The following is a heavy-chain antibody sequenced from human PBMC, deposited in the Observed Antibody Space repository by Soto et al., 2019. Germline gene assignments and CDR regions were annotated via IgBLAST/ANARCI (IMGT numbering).Heavy chain of an antibody. Sequence: PGGSLRLSCAASGFTFSSYSMNWVRQAPGKGLEWVSYISSSSTIYYADSVKGRFTISRDNAKNSLYLQMNSLRAEDTAVYYCAREGYSYAAIDYWGQGTLVTVSS. CDR3: AREGYSYAAIDY. CDR2: ISSSSTI. CDR1: GFTFSSYS. D-gene: IGHD5-18*01. J-gene: IGHJ4*02. V-gene: IGHV3-48*01.